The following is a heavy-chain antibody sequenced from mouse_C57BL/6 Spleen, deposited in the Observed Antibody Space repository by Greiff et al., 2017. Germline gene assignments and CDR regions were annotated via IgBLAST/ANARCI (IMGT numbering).Heavy chain of an antibody. CDR3: AQERGGYGNPWFAY. V-gene: IGHV1-52*01. CDR1: GYTFTSYW. Sequence: VQLQQPGAELVRPGSSVKLSCKASGYTFTSYWMHWVKQRPIQGLEWIGNIDPSDSETHYNQKFKDKATLTVDKSSSTAYMQLSSLTSEDSAVYYCAQERGGYGNPWFAYWGQGTLVTVSA. CDR2: IDPSDSET. J-gene: IGHJ3*01. D-gene: IGHD2-1*01.